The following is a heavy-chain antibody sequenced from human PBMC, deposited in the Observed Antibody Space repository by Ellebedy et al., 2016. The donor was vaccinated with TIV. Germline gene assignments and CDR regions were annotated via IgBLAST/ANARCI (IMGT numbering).Heavy chain of an antibody. V-gene: IGHV1-3*04. Sequence: ASVKVSCXASGHTFTSYGIHWVRQPPGQRLEWMGWINTGNGNTKYSQRLQGRVTITRDTSATTAYMELSGLMSEDTAVYYCATRVWQDPMDVWGQGTTVTVSS. CDR2: INTGNGNT. CDR1: GHTFTSYG. J-gene: IGHJ6*02. D-gene: IGHD2-21*01. CDR3: ATRVWQDPMDV.